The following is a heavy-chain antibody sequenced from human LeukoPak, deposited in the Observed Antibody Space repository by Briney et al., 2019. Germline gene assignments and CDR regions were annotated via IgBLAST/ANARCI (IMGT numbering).Heavy chain of an antibody. V-gene: IGHV4-39*01. J-gene: IGHJ4*02. CDR1: GGSISSSSYY. Sequence: SETLSLTCTVSGGSISSSSYYWGWIRQPPGKGLEWIGSIYYSGSTYYNPSLKSRVTISVDTSKNQFSLKLSSVTAADTAVYYCARTTYSSSWYGGGGNDYWGQGTLVTASS. D-gene: IGHD6-13*01. CDR3: ARTTYSSSWYGGGGNDY. CDR2: IYYSGST.